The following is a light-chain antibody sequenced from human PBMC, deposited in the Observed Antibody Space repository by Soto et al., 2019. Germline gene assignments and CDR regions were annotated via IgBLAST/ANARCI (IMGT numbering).Light chain of an antibody. CDR1: SSDVGAYIY. CDR2: EVS. CDR3: SSYTSGNTLYV. J-gene: IGLJ1*01. Sequence: QSALTQPASVSGSPGQSITISCTGTSSDVGAYIYVSWYQQHPGKAPRLMIYEVSNRPSGVSNRFSGSKSGNTASLTISGLQAEDEADHYCSSYTSGNTLYVFGSGTKVTVL. V-gene: IGLV2-14*01.